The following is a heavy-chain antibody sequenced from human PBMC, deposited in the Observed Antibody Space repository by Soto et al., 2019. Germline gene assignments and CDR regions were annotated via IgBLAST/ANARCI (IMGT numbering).Heavy chain of an antibody. CDR3: AKSFTHLEWLLLLDY. D-gene: IGHD3-3*01. J-gene: IGHJ4*02. V-gene: IGHV3-30*18. CDR1: GFTFSSYG. Sequence: PGGSLRLSCGASGFTFSSYGMHWVRQAPGKGLEWVAVISYDGSNKYYADSVKGRFTISRDNSKNTLYLQMNSLRAEDTAVYYCAKSFTHLEWLLLLDYWGQGTLVTVSS. CDR2: ISYDGSNK.